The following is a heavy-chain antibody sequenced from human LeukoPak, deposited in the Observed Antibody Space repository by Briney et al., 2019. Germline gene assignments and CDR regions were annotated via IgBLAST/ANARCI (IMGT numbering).Heavy chain of an antibody. J-gene: IGHJ4*02. V-gene: IGHV4-34*01. D-gene: IGHD2-2*01. CDR1: GGSFSGYY. CDR2: INHSGST. CDR3: ARRGYCSSTSCYRPFDY. Sequence: SETLSLTCAVYGGSFSGYYWSWIRQPPGKGLEWIGEINHSGSTNYNPSLKSRVTISVDTSKNQFSLKLSSVTAADTAVYYCARRGYCSSTSCYRPFDYWDQGTLVTVSS.